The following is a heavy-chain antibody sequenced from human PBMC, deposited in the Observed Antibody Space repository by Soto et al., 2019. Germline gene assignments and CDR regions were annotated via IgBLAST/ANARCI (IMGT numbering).Heavy chain of an antibody. D-gene: IGHD6-6*01. J-gene: IGHJ4*02. CDR2: MSYDGRNQ. V-gene: IGHV3-30*18. CDR1: GFTLSGVD. Sequence: QVQLVESGGGVVQPGTSLRLSCSASGFTLSGVDMHWVRQAPGKGLEWVAVMSYDGRNQYYADSVKGRFTVSRDSSKSRLYLQMKSLRTEDAAVYYCAKGGWYTSSSRSDCWGQGTLVTVSS. CDR3: AKGGWYTSSSRSDC.